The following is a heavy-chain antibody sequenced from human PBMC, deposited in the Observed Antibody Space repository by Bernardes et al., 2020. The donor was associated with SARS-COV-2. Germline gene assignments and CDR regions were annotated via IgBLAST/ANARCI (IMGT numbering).Heavy chain of an antibody. CDR3: ARDRRLVKDYYGTYYFEY. V-gene: IGHV1-18*01. CDR2: VSAYNGDT. CDR1: GYSFNSYG. D-gene: IGHD3-10*01. J-gene: IGHJ4*02. Sequence: ASVKVSCKASGYSFNSYGISWVRQAPGQGLEWVGWVSAYNGDTDFAQKVQGRVTMTTDTTTSTAYMELRSLRSDDTAVYYCARDRRLVKDYYGTYYFEYWVQRALITVS.